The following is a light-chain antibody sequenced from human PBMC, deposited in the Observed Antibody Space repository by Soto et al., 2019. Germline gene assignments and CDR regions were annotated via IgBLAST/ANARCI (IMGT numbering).Light chain of an antibody. CDR2: YAS. CDR1: KSVSSTD. V-gene: IGKV3-20*01. CDR3: EDSDISRWT. J-gene: IGKJ1*01. Sequence: EAMLTQSVATLSFTPGERATLSCRASKSVSSTDLTWYHQKPGQVPMLLIYYASRRATGIPYRFSGSGSGTDFSLTIGRLEPEDVAVYSCEDSDISRWTFGLGTRLDI.